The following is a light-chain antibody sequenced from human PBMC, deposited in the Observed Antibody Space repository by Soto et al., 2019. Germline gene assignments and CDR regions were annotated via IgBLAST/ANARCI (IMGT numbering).Light chain of an antibody. V-gene: IGKV1-39*01. CDR3: QQTYSSPIT. J-gene: IGKJ5*01. CDR1: QSISSY. Sequence: DIQLTQSPSSLSASVGDRITITCRASQSISSYLNWYQQKPVKAPKLLISAASILQSGVPSRFSGSGSGTDFTLTISNLQPEDFAGYYCQQTYSSPITFGQGTRLEIK. CDR2: AAS.